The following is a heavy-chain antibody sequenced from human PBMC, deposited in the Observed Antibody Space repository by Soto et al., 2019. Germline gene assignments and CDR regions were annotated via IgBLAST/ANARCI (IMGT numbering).Heavy chain of an antibody. CDR1: GGTFSSHP. V-gene: IGHV1-69*06. Sequence: QVQLEQSGAEVKRPGSSVKVSCKASGGTFSSHPISWVRQAPGQGLEWLGGTKGNLGPGTSARKFRGRLTITTDKATTTTYMELSSLTPEDTAFYYCARRDSHGFFRYFDNLGQVTLVTVSS. CDR3: ARRDSHGFFRYFDN. CDR2: TKGNLGPG. J-gene: IGHJ4*02. D-gene: IGHD4-17*01.